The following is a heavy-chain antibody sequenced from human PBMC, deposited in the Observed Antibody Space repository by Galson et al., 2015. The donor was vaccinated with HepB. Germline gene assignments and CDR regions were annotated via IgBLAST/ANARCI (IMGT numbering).Heavy chain of an antibody. CDR2: ISGTGGST. V-gene: IGHV3-23*01. J-gene: IGHJ3*01. D-gene: IGHD2-15*01. CDR3: AKDRHIAVEVPSIAGVGYFDV. CDR1: GFTFANYA. Sequence: SLRLSCAASGFTFANYAMSWVRQAPGKGLEWVSVISGTGGSTYYADSVKGRFTISRDNSKNTLYLQMNSLRAEDTATYYCAKDRHIAVEVPSIAGVGYFDVWGKGTMVTVSS.